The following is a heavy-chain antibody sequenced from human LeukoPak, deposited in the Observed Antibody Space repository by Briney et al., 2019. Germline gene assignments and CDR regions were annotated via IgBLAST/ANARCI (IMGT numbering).Heavy chain of an antibody. CDR3: ARERVIVRAFDI. V-gene: IGHV4-59*06. J-gene: IGHJ3*02. CDR1: GVSISSYY. CDR2: IYYSGST. D-gene: IGHD1-26*01. Sequence: TSETLSLTCTVSGVSISSYYWSWIRQHPGKGLELIGYIYYSGSTYYNPSLMSRVTISVDTSKNQSSLKLSSVTAADTAVYYCARERVIVRAFDIWGQGTMVTVSS.